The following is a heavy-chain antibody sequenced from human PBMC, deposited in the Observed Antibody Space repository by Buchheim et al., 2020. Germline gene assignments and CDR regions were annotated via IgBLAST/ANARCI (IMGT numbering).Heavy chain of an antibody. V-gene: IGHV3-30*18. CDR3: AKDVSGSSDYYYYGMDV. J-gene: IGHJ6*02. Sequence: QVQLVESGGGVVQPGRSLRLSCAASGFTFSSYGMHWVRQAPGKGLEWVAVISYDGSNKYYADSVKGRFTISRDNSKNTLYLQMNSLRAEDTAVYYCAKDVSGSSDYYYYGMDVWGQGTT. D-gene: IGHD6-13*01. CDR1: GFTFSSYG. CDR2: ISYDGSNK.